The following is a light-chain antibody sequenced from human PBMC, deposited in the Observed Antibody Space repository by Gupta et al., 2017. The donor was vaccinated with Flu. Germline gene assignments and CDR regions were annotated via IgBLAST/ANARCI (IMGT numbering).Light chain of an antibody. CDR2: GAS. V-gene: IGKV3-20*01. CDR1: QSIRNSF. Sequence: IVLTQSPDTLSLSPGERATLSCRASQSIRNSFLAWYQQRPGQSPRLLIHGASSRATGIPDRFSGSGSGTDFTLTISRREPEDFAVYYCQQYGDSVPTTFGQGTKVEI. CDR3: QQYGDSVPTT. J-gene: IGKJ1*01.